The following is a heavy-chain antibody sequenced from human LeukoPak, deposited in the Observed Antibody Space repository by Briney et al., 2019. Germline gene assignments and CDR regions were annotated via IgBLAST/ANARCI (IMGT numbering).Heavy chain of an antibody. CDR2: IIPIFGTA. Sequence: SVRVSCKASGGTFSSYAISWVRQAPGQGLGWMGGIIPIFGTANYAQKFQGRVTITTDESTGTAYMELSSLRSEDTAVYYCARGGTGYCTNGVCYTRFDPWGQGTLVTVSS. V-gene: IGHV1-69*05. J-gene: IGHJ5*02. D-gene: IGHD2-8*01. CDR3: ARGGTGYCTNGVCYTRFDP. CDR1: GGTFSSYA.